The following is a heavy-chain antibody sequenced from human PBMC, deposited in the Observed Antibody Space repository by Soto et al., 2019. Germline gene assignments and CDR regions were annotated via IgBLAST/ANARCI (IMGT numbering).Heavy chain of an antibody. Sequence: ASVKVSCKASGFTFTSSAVQWVRQARGRRLEWIGWIVVGSGNTNYAQKFQERVTITRDMSTSTAYMELSRLRSEDTAVYYCARVSMRGVLEVLSWGRAYYFDYWGQGTLVTVSS. D-gene: IGHD7-27*01. CDR3: ARVSMRGVLEVLSWGRAYYFDY. CDR2: IVVGSGNT. CDR1: GFTFTSSA. V-gene: IGHV1-58*01. J-gene: IGHJ4*02.